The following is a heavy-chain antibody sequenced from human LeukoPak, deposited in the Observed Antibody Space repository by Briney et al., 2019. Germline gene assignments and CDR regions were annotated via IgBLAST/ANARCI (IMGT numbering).Heavy chain of an antibody. Sequence: SETLSLTCAVYGGSFSSDAYFWSWIRQHPGKGLEWIGYISYSGSTYYNPSLKSRITISVDTSKNQFSLNLSSVTAADTAVYFCAAIVVVPPAIAYWGQGTLVTVSS. CDR2: ISYSGST. D-gene: IGHD2-2*01. CDR3: AAIVVVPPAIAY. CDR1: GGSFSSDAYF. J-gene: IGHJ4*02. V-gene: IGHV4-31*11.